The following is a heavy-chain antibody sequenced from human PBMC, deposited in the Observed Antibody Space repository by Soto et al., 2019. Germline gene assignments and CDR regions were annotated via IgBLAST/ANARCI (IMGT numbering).Heavy chain of an antibody. D-gene: IGHD2-21*01. V-gene: IGHV4-59*01. CDR1: GGSISTSY. CDR2: IYHSGST. Sequence: QVQLQESGPELVRPSETLSLTCTVSGGSISTSYWSWIRQTPGKGLEWIAYIYHSGSTNYNPSLTSRVTIALDTSKNQFSLMMRSVTAADTAVYYCARDPLRTYGYSYGMDVWGQGTTVTVSS. CDR3: ARDPLRTYGYSYGMDV. J-gene: IGHJ6*02.